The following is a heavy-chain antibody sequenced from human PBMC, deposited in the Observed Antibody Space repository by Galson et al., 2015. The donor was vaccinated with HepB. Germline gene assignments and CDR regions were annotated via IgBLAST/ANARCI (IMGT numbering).Heavy chain of an antibody. CDR2: INAGNGNT. D-gene: IGHD2-2*01. J-gene: IGHJ4*02. V-gene: IGHV1-3*01. Sequence: SVKVSCKASGYTFTGYAMHWVRQAPGQRLEWMGWINAGNGNTKYSQKFQGRVTITRDTSASTAYMELSSLRSEDTAVFYCARVGGYCSSSSCYEFRDYWGQATLVTVSS. CDR3: ARVGGYCSSSSCYEFRDY. CDR1: GYTFTGYA.